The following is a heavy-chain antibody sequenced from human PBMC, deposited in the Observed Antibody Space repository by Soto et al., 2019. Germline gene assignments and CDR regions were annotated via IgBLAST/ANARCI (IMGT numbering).Heavy chain of an antibody. V-gene: IGHV3-23*01. D-gene: IGHD1-26*01. CDR3: AKGPGSYSDFDY. Sequence: EVQLLESGGGLVQPGGSLRLSCAASGFTFSSYAMSWVRQAPGKGLEWVSSISGSGDTIYYADFVKGRFTISRDNSKNTLYLQMNSLRAEATALYYCAKGPGSYSDFDYWGQGTLVTVSS. CDR1: GFTFSSYA. J-gene: IGHJ4*02. CDR2: ISGSGDTI.